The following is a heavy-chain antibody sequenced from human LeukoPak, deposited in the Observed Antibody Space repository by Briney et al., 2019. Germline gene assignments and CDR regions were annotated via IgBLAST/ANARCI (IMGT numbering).Heavy chain of an antibody. J-gene: IGHJ6*03. CDR3: ARDKLMVYAIPSAYYYYMDV. V-gene: IGHV3-21*01. CDR1: GFTFSSYS. Sequence: PGESLRLSCAASGFTFSSYSMNWVRQAPGKGLEWVSSISSSSSYIYYADSVKGRFTISRDNAKNSLYLQMNSLRAEDTAVYYCARDKLMVYAIPSAYYYYMDVWGKGTTVTVSS. D-gene: IGHD2-8*01. CDR2: ISSSSSYI.